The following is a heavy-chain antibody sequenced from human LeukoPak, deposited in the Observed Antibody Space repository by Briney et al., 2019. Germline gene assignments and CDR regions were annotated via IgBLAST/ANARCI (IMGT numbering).Heavy chain of an antibody. V-gene: IGHV3-30-3*01. CDR2: ISYDGSNK. J-gene: IGHJ4*02. Sequence: GRSLRLSCAAPGFTFSSYAMHWVRQAPGKGLEWVAVISYDGSNKYYADSVKGRFTISRDNSKNTLYLQMNSLRAEDTAVYYCARSIHYYYDSSGYSKFDYWGQGTLVTVSS. D-gene: IGHD3-22*01. CDR3: ARSIHYYYDSSGYSKFDY. CDR1: GFTFSSYA.